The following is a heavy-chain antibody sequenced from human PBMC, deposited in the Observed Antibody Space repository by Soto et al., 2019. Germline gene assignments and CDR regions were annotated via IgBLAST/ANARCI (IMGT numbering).Heavy chain of an antibody. CDR3: ARDLSGSYTGPDY. V-gene: IGHV3-30*03. Sequence: PGGSLRLSCAASGFTFSSYGMHWVRQAPGKGLEWVAVISYDGSNKYYADSVKGRFTISRDNSKNTLHLQMNTLRAEDTAVYYCARDLSGSYTGPDYWGQGTLVTVSS. CDR1: GFTFSSYG. CDR2: ISYDGSNK. D-gene: IGHD1-26*01. J-gene: IGHJ4*02.